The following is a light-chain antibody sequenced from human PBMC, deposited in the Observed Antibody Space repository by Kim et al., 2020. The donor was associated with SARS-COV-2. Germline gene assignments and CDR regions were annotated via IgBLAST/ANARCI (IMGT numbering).Light chain of an antibody. V-gene: IGKV1-39*01. CDR3: QQSYSTPRT. Sequence: DIQMTQSPSSLSASVGERVTITCRASQTISTFLNWYQQKSGKVPKLLIYAASSLQSGVPSRFSGSGSGTDFTLTISSLQPEDFATYYCQQSYSTPRTFGQGTKVDIK. J-gene: IGKJ1*01. CDR2: AAS. CDR1: QTISTF.